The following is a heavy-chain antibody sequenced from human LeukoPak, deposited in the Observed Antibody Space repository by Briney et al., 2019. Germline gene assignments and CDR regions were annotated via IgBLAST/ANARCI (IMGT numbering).Heavy chain of an antibody. Sequence: SVKVSCKASGGTFSSYAISWVRQAPGQGLEWMGRIIPILGIANYAQKFQGRVTITADKSTSTAYMELSSLRSEDTAVYYCASTRTYSSGWQIDYWGQGTLVTVSS. CDR2: IIPILGIA. CDR1: GGTFSSYA. J-gene: IGHJ4*02. CDR3: ASTRTYSSGWQIDY. D-gene: IGHD6-19*01. V-gene: IGHV1-69*04.